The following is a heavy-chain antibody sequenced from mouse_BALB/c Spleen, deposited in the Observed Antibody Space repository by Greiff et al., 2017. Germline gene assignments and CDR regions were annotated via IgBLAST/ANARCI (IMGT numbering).Heavy chain of an antibody. CDR1: GYTFTSYW. V-gene: IGHV1-87*01. D-gene: IGHD1-2*01. Sequence: QVQLQQSGAELARPGASVKLSCKASGYTFTSYWMQWVKQRPGQGLEWIGAIYPGDGDTRYTQKFKGKATLTADKSSSTAYMQLSSLASEDSAVYYCATEDYYGYVGFAYWGQGTLVTVSA. J-gene: IGHJ3*01. CDR2: IYPGDGDT. CDR3: ATEDYYGYVGFAY.